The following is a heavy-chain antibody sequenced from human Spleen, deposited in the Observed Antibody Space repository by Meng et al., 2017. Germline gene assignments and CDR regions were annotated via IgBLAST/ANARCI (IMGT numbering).Heavy chain of an antibody. D-gene: IGHD1-26*01. CDR2: ISFDGSEK. CDR3: ARALVAAEVGGACDI. V-gene: IGHV3-30*13. Sequence: GESLKISCAASGFTFSSYGMHWVRQAPGKGLEWVAVISFDGSEKDHADSVKGRFTISRDKSKSILYLQMNGLRAEDTAVYYCARALVAAEVGGACDIWGQGTMVTVSS. CDR1: GFTFSSYG. J-gene: IGHJ3*02.